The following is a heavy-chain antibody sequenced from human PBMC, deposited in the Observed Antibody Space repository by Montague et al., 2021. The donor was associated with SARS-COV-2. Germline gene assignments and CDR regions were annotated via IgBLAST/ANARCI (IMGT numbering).Heavy chain of an antibody. V-gene: IGHV4-34*01. J-gene: IGHJ6*03. D-gene: IGHD3-10*01. CDR2: INHGGST. CDR1: GTSFSGYY. Sequence: SETLSLTCAVHGTSFSGYYWNWIRQPPGKGLEWIGEINHGGSTKXSPPLKSRLTISADTSKNQFSLKLTSVAAADTVVYYCARLRDGVVPSPILGVGPYYSYYYMDVWGRGTTVTVSS. CDR3: ARLRDGVVPSPILGVGPYYSYYYMDV.